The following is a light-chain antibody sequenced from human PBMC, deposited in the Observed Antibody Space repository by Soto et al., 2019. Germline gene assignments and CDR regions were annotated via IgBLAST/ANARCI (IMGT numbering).Light chain of an antibody. J-gene: IGKJ1*01. Sequence: DIQMTQSPSSLSASVGDRVTITCRASQSISSYLNWYQQKPGKAPKLLIYAASSLQSGVPSRFSGSGSGTEFTLTISSLQPEDFATYYCQQRYSTPWTFGQGTKVEIK. CDR1: QSISSY. CDR3: QQRYSTPWT. CDR2: AAS. V-gene: IGKV1-39*01.